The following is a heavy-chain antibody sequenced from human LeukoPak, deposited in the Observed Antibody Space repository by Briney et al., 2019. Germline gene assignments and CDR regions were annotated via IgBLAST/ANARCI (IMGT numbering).Heavy chain of an antibody. D-gene: IGHD4-17*01. J-gene: IGHJ4*02. CDR3: ARAPTSGDRNDY. V-gene: IGHV3-11*04. Sequence: GGSLRLSCAASGFTFSDYYMSWMRQAPGKGLEWVSYISSSGSTIYYAESVKGRFTISRDKAKNSLYLQVNSLRAEAPAVYSCARAPTSGDRNDYWGQGTLVTVSS. CDR2: ISSSGSTI. CDR1: GFTFSDYY.